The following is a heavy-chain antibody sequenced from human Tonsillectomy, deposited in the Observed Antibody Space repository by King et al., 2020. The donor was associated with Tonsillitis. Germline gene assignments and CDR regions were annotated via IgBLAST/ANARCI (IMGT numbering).Heavy chain of an antibody. CDR1: GYTFPSYD. CDR2: MNPHSGNT. J-gene: IGHJ4*02. D-gene: IGHD2-15*01. V-gene: IGHV1-8*01. Sequence: VQLVESGAEVKKPGASVKVSCTASGYTFPSYDINWVRQGSGQGLEWMGWMNPHSGNTGYAQKFQGRVTMTRKPSIRTAYMELYSLTSDDTAVYYCARVPSLGYCSGGSCYRFDYWGQGSLVTVSS. CDR3: ARVPSLGYCSGGSCYRFDY.